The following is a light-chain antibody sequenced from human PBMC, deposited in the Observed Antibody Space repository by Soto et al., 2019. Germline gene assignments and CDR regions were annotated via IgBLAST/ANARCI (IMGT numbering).Light chain of an antibody. J-gene: IGLJ1*01. V-gene: IGLV2-14*02. Sequence: QSVLTQPASVSGSPGQSISISCTGTSSDVGKYKFVSWYQQHPGKAPKLIIYGVTIRPSGISNRFSGSKSGSTASLTISGLRDEDEADYYCSSYSTSYFYFFGSGTKVTVL. CDR2: GVT. CDR1: SSDVGKYKF. CDR3: SSYSTSYFYF.